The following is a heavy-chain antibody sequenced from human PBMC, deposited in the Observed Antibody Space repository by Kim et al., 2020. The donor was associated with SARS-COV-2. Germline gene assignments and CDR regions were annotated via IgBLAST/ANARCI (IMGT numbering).Heavy chain of an antibody. J-gene: IGHJ6*02. CDR3: ARGSTEKQVVRNGMDV. D-gene: IGHD6-13*01. CDR1: GGTFSTYA. CDR2: IIPLFRAA. V-gene: IGHV1-69*13. Sequence: SVKVSCKAFGGTFSTYAIRWVRRAPGQGLEWMGGIIPLFRAANYAHKFQDRVTITADESTTTAYMELSSLRSDDTALYYCARGSTEKQVVRNGMDVWGQGTTVTVSS.